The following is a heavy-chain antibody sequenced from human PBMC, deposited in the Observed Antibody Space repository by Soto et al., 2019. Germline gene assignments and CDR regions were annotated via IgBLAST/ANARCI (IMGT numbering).Heavy chain of an antibody. D-gene: IGHD5-18*01. Sequence: QVQLQESGPGLVKPSETLSLTCTVSGGSISSYSWNWIRQPPGKGLEWIGYIHYTGSTNYNPSLDSXXTXSIXTSRTQFSLKLSSVTAADTAVYYCARDNGYSLLAHWGQGTLVTVSS. CDR3: ARDNGYSLLAH. J-gene: IGHJ4*02. CDR2: IHYTGST. V-gene: IGHV4-59*01. CDR1: GGSISSYS.